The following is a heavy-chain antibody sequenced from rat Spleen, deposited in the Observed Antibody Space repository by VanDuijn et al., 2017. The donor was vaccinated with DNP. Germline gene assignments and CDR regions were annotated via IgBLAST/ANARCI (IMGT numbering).Heavy chain of an antibody. CDR1: GFSLTSYT. V-gene: IGHV2-41*01. Sequence: QVQLKESGPGLVQPSQTLSLTCTVSGFSLTSYTVAWVRQPPGKDLEWMGVIWNTGGTQYNSALKSRLSISRDTSKSQVFLEMHSLQTEDTAMYFCARSHSTGRTWFAYWGQGTLVTVSS. J-gene: IGHJ3*01. CDR2: IWNTGGT. D-gene: IGHD4-1*01. CDR3: ARSHSTGRTWFAY.